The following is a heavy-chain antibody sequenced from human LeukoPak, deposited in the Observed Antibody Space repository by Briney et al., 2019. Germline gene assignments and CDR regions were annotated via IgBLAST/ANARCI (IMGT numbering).Heavy chain of an antibody. D-gene: IGHD6-13*01. CDR1: GGSISSYY. Sequence: SETLSLTCTVSGGSISSYYWSWIRQPAGKGLEWIGRIYTSGSTNYNPSLKSRVTMSVDTSKNQFSLKLSSVTAADTAVYYCARGTDHSSSWYEYYYGMDVWGQGTTVTVSS. J-gene: IGHJ6*02. CDR3: ARGTDHSSSWYEYYYGMDV. CDR2: IYTSGST. V-gene: IGHV4-4*07.